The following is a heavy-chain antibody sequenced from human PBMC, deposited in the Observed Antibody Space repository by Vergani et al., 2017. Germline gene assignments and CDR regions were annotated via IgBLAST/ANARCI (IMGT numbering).Heavy chain of an antibody. Sequence: VQLQESGPGLVKPSETLSLTCTVSGGSISSYYWSWIRQPPGKGLEWIGYIYYSGSTNYNPSLKSRVTISVDTYKNQFSLKLSSVTAADTAVYYCARVTVGCSSTSCYEVDPWGQGTLVTVSS. CDR3: ARVTVGCSSTSCYEVDP. V-gene: IGHV4-59*01. CDR1: GGSISSYY. J-gene: IGHJ5*02. CDR2: IYYSGST. D-gene: IGHD2-2*01.